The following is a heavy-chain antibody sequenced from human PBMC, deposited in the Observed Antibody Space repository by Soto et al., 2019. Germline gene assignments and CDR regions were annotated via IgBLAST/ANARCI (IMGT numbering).Heavy chain of an antibody. CDR3: ASNYVVVISTGTYFDY. CDR2: IYYSGST. CDR1: GGSISSSSYY. D-gene: IGHD3-22*01. J-gene: IGHJ4*02. Sequence: SETLSLTCTVSGGSISSSSYYWGWIRQPPGKGLEWIGSIYYSGSTYYNPSLKSRVNISVDTSKNQFSLKLSSVTAADTAVYYCASNYVVVISTGTYFDYWGQGTLVTVSS. V-gene: IGHV4-39*01.